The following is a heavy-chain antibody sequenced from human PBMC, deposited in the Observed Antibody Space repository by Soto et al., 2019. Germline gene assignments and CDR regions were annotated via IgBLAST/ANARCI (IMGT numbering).Heavy chain of an antibody. J-gene: IGHJ4*02. CDR1: GFTFTRYS. CDR2: ISSTTNYI. CDR3: ARESEDLTSNFDY. Sequence: GGSLRLSCAASGFTFTRYSMNWVRQAPGKGLEWVSSISSTTNYIYYGDSMKGRFTISRDNAKNSLYLEMNSLRAEDTAVYYCARESEDLTSNFDYWGQGTLVTVST. V-gene: IGHV3-21*06.